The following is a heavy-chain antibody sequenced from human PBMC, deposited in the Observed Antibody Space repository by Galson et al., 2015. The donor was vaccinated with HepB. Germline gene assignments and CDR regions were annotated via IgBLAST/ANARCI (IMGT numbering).Heavy chain of an antibody. D-gene: IGHD3-16*01. J-gene: IGHJ4*02. Sequence: SLRLSCAASGFTFSNYEMNWVRQAPGKGLEWVSYISSGGSTIYYADSVKGRFAISRDNAKNSLYLQMNSLRAEDTAVYYCAREGSDYYDSAKGFDYWGQGTLVTVSS. CDR3: AREGSDYYDSAKGFDY. CDR1: GFTFSNYE. CDR2: ISSGGSTI. V-gene: IGHV3-48*03.